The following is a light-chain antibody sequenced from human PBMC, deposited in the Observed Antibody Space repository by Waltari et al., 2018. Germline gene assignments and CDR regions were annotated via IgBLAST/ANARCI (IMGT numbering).Light chain of an antibody. V-gene: IGKV4-1*01. CDR3: QQYYSFPLT. Sequence: DIVMTQSPDSLAVSLGERATINCKSSQSVLYSSNNKNFLAWYQQKPGQPTKLLIHWASSRESGVPDRFGGSGSGADFTLTISSLQAEDVAVYYCQQYYSFPLTFGGGTKVEIK. CDR1: QSVLYSSNNKNF. CDR2: WAS. J-gene: IGKJ4*01.